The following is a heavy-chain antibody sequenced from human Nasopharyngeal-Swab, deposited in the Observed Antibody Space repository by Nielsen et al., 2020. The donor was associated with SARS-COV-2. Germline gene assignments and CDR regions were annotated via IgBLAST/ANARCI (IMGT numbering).Heavy chain of an antibody. Sequence: RQAPGKGLEWIGEINHSGSTNYNPSLKSRVTISVDTSKNQLSLKLSSVTAADTAVYYCARAPPYYDFWSGYYKGWFDPWGQGTLVTVSS. J-gene: IGHJ5*02. CDR2: INHSGST. V-gene: IGHV4-34*01. D-gene: IGHD3-3*01. CDR3: ARAPPYYDFWSGYYKGWFDP.